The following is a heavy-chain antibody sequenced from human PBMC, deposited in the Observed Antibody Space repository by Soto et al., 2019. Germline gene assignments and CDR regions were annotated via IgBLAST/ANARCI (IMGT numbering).Heavy chain of an antibody. CDR3: ARGKRIGGWFGELLYYFDY. CDR1: GYTFTSYD. Sequence: ASVKVSCKASGYTFTSYDINWVRQATGQGLEWMGWMNPNSGNTGYAQKFQGRVTMTRNTSISTAYMELSSLRSEDTAVYYCARGKRIGGWFGELLYYFDYWGQGTLVTVSS. V-gene: IGHV1-8*01. J-gene: IGHJ4*02. D-gene: IGHD3-10*01. CDR2: MNPNSGNT.